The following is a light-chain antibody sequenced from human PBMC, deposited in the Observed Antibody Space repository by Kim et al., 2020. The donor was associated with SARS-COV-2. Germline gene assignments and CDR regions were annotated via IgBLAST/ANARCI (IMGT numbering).Light chain of an antibody. CDR2: GAF. J-gene: IGKJ2*01. V-gene: IGKV3-20*01. CDR3: HQYVGSYT. CDR1: QIIINTY. Sequence: DIVLTQSPGTLSLSPGERATLSCRASQIIINTYLAWYQQKPGQAPRLLIHGAFSRATGIPDRFSGSGSGTDFTLTISRLEPEDSAVYYCHQYVGSYTFGQGTKLEI.